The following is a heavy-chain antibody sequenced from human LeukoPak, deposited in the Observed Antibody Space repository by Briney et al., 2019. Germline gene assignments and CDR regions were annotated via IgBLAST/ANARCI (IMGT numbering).Heavy chain of an antibody. J-gene: IGHJ1*01. V-gene: IGHV3-30*02. Sequence: GGSLRLSCAASGFTFSSYGMHWVRQAPGKGLEWVAFIRYDGSNKYYADSVKGRFTISRDNAKNSLYLQMNSLRAEDTAVYYCAIRGDQSPRGYFQHWGQGTLVTVSS. CDR3: AIRGDQSPRGYFQH. CDR2: IRYDGSNK. CDR1: GFTFSSYG. D-gene: IGHD3-10*01.